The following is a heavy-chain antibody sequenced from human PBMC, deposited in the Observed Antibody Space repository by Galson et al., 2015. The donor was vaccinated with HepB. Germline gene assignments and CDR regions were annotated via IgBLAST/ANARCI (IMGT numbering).Heavy chain of an antibody. D-gene: IGHD3-10*01. CDR2: ISYDGSNK. V-gene: IGHV3-30*04. Sequence: SLRLSCAASGFTFSSYAMHWVRQAPGKGLEWVAVISYDGSNKYYADSVKGRFTISRDNSKNTLYLQMNSLRAEDTAVYYCARDLGGNTMVRGVFYPWGQGTLVTVSS. CDR1: GFTFSSYA. CDR3: ARDLGGNTMVRGVFYP. J-gene: IGHJ5*02.